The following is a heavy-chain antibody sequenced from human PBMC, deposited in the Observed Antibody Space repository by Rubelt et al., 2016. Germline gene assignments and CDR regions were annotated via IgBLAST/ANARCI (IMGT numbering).Heavy chain of an antibody. CDR3: ARRVAYYDVLTGYSQYYFDY. Sequence: QVTLRESGPALVKPTQTLTLTCTFSGFSLSTSGMCVSWIRQPPGKALEWLARIDWDDDKYYSTSLKTRLTISKDTSKNQVVLTMTHMDPVETATDYSARRVAYYDVLTGYSQYYFDYWGQGTLVTVSS. J-gene: IGHJ4*02. V-gene: IGHV2-70*15. D-gene: IGHD3-9*01. CDR2: IDWDDDK. CDR1: GFSLSTSGMC.